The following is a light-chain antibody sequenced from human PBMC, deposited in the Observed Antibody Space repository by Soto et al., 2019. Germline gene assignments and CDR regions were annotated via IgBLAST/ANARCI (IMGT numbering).Light chain of an antibody. V-gene: IGLV2-14*01. Sequence: QSALTQPASVSGSPGQSITISCTGTSSDVGGYNYVSWYQQHPGKAPKLMIYDVTNRPSGVSSRFSGSKSGNTASLTISGLQAEDEADYYCSSYTPGSTWVFGGGTKLTVL. CDR3: SSYTPGSTWV. CDR2: DVT. CDR1: SSDVGGYNY. J-gene: IGLJ3*02.